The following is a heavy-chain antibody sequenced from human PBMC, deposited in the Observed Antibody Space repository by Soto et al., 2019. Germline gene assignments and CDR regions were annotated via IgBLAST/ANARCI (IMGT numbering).Heavy chain of an antibody. CDR2: IYHSGST. Sequence: QLQLQESGSGLVKPSQTLSLTCAVSGGSISSGGYSWSWIRQPPGKGLEWIGYIYHSGSTYYNPSLKRRVTIPVARSKNQFSRKLSSVTAADTAVYYCAGGGSGSYDYWGQGTLVTVSS. J-gene: IGHJ4*02. D-gene: IGHD3-10*01. V-gene: IGHV4-30-2*01. CDR1: GGSISSGGYS. CDR3: AGGGSGSYDY.